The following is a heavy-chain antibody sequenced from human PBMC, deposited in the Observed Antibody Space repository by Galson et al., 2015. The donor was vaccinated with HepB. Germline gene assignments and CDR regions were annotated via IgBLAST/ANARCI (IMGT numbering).Heavy chain of an antibody. CDR3: ARVVSSSWYARFDP. V-gene: IGHV4-59*01. Sequence: ETLSLTCTVSGGSISSYYWSWIRQPPGKGLEWIGYIYYSGSTNYNPSLKSRVTISVDTSKNQFSQKLSSVTAADTAVYYCARVVSSSWYARFDPWGQGTLVTVSS. J-gene: IGHJ5*02. D-gene: IGHD6-13*01. CDR1: GGSISSYY. CDR2: IYYSGST.